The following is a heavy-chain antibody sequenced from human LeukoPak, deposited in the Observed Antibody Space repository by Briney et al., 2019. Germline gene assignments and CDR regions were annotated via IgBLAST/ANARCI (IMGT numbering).Heavy chain of an antibody. CDR1: GFTFSSYW. D-gene: IGHD3-3*01. CDR3: ERVNQEVFWSGYYTDY. Sequence: GGSLRLSCAASGFTFSSYWMSWVRQAPGKGLEWVANIKQDGSEKYYVDSVKGRFTISRDNAKNSLYLQMNSLRAEDTAVYYCERVNQEVFWSGYYTDYWGQGTLVTVSS. CDR2: IKQDGSEK. J-gene: IGHJ4*02. V-gene: IGHV3-7*01.